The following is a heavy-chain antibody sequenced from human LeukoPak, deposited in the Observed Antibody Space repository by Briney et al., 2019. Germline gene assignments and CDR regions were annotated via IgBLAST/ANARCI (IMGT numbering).Heavy chain of an antibody. CDR3: ARVVDYYDSSGYYQS. D-gene: IGHD3-22*01. J-gene: IGHJ5*02. V-gene: IGHV1-69*13. CDR2: IIPIFGTA. Sequence: ASVKVSCKASGGTFSSYAISWVRQAPGQGLEWMGGIIPIFGTANYAQKFQGRVTVTADESTSTAYMELSSLRSEDTAVYYCARVVDYYDSSGYYQSWGQGTLVTVSS. CDR1: GGTFSSYA.